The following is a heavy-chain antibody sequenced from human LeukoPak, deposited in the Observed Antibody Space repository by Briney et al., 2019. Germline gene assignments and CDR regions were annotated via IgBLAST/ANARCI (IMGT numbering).Heavy chain of an antibody. CDR3: ARPIRGLSAFDI. V-gene: IGHV1-2*06. D-gene: IGHD3-10*01. CDR1: GYTFTGYY. J-gene: IGHJ3*02. Sequence: ASVKVSCKASGYTFTGYYMHWVRQAPGQGLEWMGRINPNSGGTNYAQEFQGRVTMTRDTSISTAYMELSRLRSDDTAVYYCARPIRGLSAFDIWGQGTMVTVSS. CDR2: INPNSGGT.